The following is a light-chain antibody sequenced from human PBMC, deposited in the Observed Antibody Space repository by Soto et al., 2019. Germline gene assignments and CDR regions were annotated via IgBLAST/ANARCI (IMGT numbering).Light chain of an antibody. CDR2: HAS. CDR1: QSISNW. CDR3: LHDYNYPRT. Sequence: DIQMTQSPSTLPASVGDRVTITCRASQSISNWLAWYQQKPGTAPKVLIYHASNLQSGVPSRFSGSGSGTEFTLTISSLQPEDSATYYCLHDYNYPRTFGQGTKVDIK. V-gene: IGKV1-5*01. J-gene: IGKJ1*01.